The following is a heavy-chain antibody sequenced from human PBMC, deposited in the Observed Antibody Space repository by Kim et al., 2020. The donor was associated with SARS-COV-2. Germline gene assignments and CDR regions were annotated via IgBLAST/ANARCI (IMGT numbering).Heavy chain of an antibody. V-gene: IGHV5-51*01. Sequence: GESLKISCKGSGYSFTSYWIGWVRQMPGKGLEWMGIIYPGDSDTRYSPSFQGQVTISADKSISTAYLQWSSLKASDTAMYYCARLGYYDFWSGPYYFDYWGQGTLVTVSS. D-gene: IGHD3-3*01. CDR2: IYPGDSDT. CDR3: ARLGYYDFWSGPYYFDY. CDR1: GYSFTSYW. J-gene: IGHJ4*02.